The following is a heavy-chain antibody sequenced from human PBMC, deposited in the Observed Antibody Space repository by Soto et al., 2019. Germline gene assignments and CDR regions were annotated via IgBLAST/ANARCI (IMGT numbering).Heavy chain of an antibody. D-gene: IGHD5-12*01. J-gene: IGHJ6*02. CDR3: ATGPGVEMATIASYYGMDV. CDR1: GGSFSGYY. Sequence: KPSETLSLTCAVYGGSFSGYYWSWIRQPPGKGLEWIGEINHSGSTNYNPSLKSRVTISVDTSKNQFSLKLSSVTAADTAVYYCATGPGVEMATIASYYGMDVWGQGTTVTVSS. CDR2: INHSGST. V-gene: IGHV4-34*01.